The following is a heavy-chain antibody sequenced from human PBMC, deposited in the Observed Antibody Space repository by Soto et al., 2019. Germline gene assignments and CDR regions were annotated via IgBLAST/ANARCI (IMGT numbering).Heavy chain of an antibody. J-gene: IGHJ4*02. CDR1: GYTFTSYA. V-gene: IGHV1-3*01. Sequence: QVQLVQYGAEVKKPGSSVQVSCKASGYTFTSYAMHWVRQAPGQRLAWMGWINAGNGNTKYSQKFQGRVTITRDTSASPAYMELSSLRSEETAVYYCARDLGGWPDYWGQGTLVTVSS. CDR3: ARDLGGWPDY. D-gene: IGHD2-15*01. CDR2: INAGNGNT.